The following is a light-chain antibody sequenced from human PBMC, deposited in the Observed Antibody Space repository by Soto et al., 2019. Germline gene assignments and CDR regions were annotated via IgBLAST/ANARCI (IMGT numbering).Light chain of an antibody. Sequence: IVITTSPATLSVSPGASAPLSFRASQSVSSSYLAWYQQKPGQAPRLLIYGASSRATGIPDRFSGSGSGTDFTLTISRLEPEDFAVYYCQQYGSSPGTFGQGTKVDI. V-gene: IGKV3-20*01. CDR3: QQYGSSPGT. J-gene: IGKJ1*01. CDR2: GAS. CDR1: QSVSSSY.